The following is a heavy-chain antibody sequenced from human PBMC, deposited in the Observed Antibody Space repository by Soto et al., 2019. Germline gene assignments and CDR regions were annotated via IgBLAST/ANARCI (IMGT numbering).Heavy chain of an antibody. CDR3: ARDSYGTYGDYGDYYYGMDV. CDR1: GFTFSSYA. D-gene: IGHD4-17*01. J-gene: IGHJ6*02. Sequence: PGGSLRLSCAASGFTFSSYAMHWVRQAPGKXLEWVAVISCDGSNKYYADSVKGRFTISRDNSKNTLYLQMNSLRAEDTAVYYRARDSYGTYGDYGDYYYGMDVWGQGTTVTVFS. CDR2: ISCDGSNK. V-gene: IGHV3-30-3*01.